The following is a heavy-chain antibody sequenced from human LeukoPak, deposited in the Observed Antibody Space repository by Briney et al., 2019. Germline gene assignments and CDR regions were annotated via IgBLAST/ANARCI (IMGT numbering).Heavy chain of an antibody. Sequence: GGSLRLSCAASGFTFSSYGMHWVRQAPGKGLEWVAVISYDGSNKYYADSVKGRFTISRDNSKNTLYLQMNSLRAEDTAVYYCARELVASGCFGDSPRWFDPWGQGTLVTVSS. V-gene: IGHV3-30*03. CDR2: ISYDGSNK. J-gene: IGHJ5*02. CDR1: GFTFSSYG. D-gene: IGHD4/OR15-4a*01. CDR3: ARELVASGCFGDSPRWFDP.